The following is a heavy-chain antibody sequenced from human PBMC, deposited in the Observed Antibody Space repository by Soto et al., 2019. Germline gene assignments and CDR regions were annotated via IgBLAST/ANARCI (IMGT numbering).Heavy chain of an antibody. V-gene: IGHV3-11*01. D-gene: IGHD3-3*01. CDR2: ISSSGSTI. J-gene: IGHJ4*02. CDR1: GFTFSDYY. CDR3: ASVEWLLIIDY. Sequence: GGSLRLSCAASGFTFSDYYMSWIRQAPGKGLEWVSYISSSGSTIYYADSVKGRFTISRDNAKNSLYLQMNSLRAEDTAVYYCASVEWLLIIDYWGQGTLVTVSS.